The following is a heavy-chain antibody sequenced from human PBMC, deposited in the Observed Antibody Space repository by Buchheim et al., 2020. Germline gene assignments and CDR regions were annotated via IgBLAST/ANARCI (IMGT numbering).Heavy chain of an antibody. D-gene: IGHD3-10*01. CDR1: GITFSNHW. CDR3: AKDRRSGSYYNWFDP. J-gene: IGHJ5*02. V-gene: IGHV3-23*04. Sequence: EVQLVESGGGLVQPGGSLRLSCAASGITFSNHWMSWVRQAPGKGPEWVSAISGSGGSTYYADSVKGRFTISRDNSKNTLYLQMNSLRAEDTAVYYCAKDRRSGSYYNWFDPWGQGTL. CDR2: ISGSGGST.